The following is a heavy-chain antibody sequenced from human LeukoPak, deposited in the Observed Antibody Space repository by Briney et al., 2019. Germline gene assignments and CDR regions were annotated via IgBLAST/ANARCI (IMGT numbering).Heavy chain of an antibody. CDR3: ARGYSGYDIDYYYYYYMDV. Sequence: ASVKVSCKASGYTFTSYDINWVRQATGQGREWMGWMNPNSGNTGYAQKFQARVTMTRNTSISTAYMELSSLRSEDTAVYYCARGYSGYDIDYYYYYYMDVWGKGTTVTVSS. CDR2: MNPNSGNT. V-gene: IGHV1-8*01. J-gene: IGHJ6*03. D-gene: IGHD5-12*01. CDR1: GYTFTSYD.